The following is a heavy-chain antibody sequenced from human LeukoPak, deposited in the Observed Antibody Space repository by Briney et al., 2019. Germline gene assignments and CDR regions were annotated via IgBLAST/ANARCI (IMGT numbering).Heavy chain of an antibody. CDR2: MNPNSGNT. CDR1: GYTFTSYD. CDR3: ARDPRRRPDDLGY. V-gene: IGHV1-8*03. J-gene: IGHJ4*02. Sequence: ASVKVSCKASGYTFTSYDINWVRQATGQGLEWMGWMNPNSGNTGYAQKFQGRVTITRNTSISTAYMELSSPRSEDTAVYYCARDPRRRPDDLGYWGQGTLVTVSS. D-gene: IGHD6-25*01.